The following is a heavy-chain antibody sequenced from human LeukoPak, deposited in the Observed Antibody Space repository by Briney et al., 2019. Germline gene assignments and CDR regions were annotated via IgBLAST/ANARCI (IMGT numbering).Heavy chain of an antibody. Sequence: GGSLRLSCAASGFTFSSYWMSWVRQAPGKGLEWVANIKQDGSEKYYVDSVKGRFTISRDNAKNSLYLQMNSLRAEDTAVYYCASISSTYYYGSGISSGAFDIWGQGTMVTVSS. CDR3: ASISSTYYYGSGISSGAFDI. J-gene: IGHJ3*02. V-gene: IGHV3-7*03. CDR2: IKQDGSEK. D-gene: IGHD3-10*01. CDR1: GFTFSSYW.